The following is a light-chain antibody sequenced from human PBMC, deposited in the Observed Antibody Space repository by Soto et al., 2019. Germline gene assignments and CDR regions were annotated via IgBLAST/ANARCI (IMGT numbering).Light chain of an antibody. CDR1: QSVGSF. CDR2: DAS. V-gene: IGKV3-11*01. J-gene: IGKJ4*01. Sequence: EIVLTQSPATLSLSPGERATLSCRASQSVGSFLAWYQQKTGQAPRLLIYDASNRATGIPARFSGSGSGTDFTLTISSLEPEDFAVYYCQQRINWPPLTFGGGTKVEIK. CDR3: QQRINWPPLT.